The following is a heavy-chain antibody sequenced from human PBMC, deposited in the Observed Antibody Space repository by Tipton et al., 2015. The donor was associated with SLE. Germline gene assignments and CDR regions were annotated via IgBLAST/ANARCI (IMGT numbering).Heavy chain of an antibody. Sequence: QVQLVQSGAEVKKPGASVKVSCKAYGYTFTSYDINWVRQANGQGLEWMGWMDPNSGNTGYAQKFQGRVTMTRKTSISTAYMELSSLRSEDTAVYYCARRTLYYDFWSATRRMRWFDPWGQGTLVTVSS. CDR3: ARRTLYYDFWSATRRMRWFDP. V-gene: IGHV1-8*01. CDR1: GYTFTSYD. D-gene: IGHD3-3*01. J-gene: IGHJ5*02. CDR2: MDPNSGNT.